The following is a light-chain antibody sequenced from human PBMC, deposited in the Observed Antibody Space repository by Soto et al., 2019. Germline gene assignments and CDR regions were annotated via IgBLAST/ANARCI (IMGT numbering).Light chain of an antibody. CDR1: SSDVGGYNF. CDR3: SSYTSSSTRWDVV. CDR2: DVT. Sequence: QSALTQPASVSGSPGQSITISCTGTSSDVGGYNFVSWYQQHPGKAPKLMIYDVTNRPSGVSNRFSGSTSGNTASLTISGLQSEDEADYYCSSYTSSSTRWDVVFGTGTKLTVL. V-gene: IGLV2-14*01. J-gene: IGLJ2*01.